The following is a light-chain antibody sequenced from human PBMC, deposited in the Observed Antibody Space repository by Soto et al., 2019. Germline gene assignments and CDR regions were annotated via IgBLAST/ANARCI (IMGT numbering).Light chain of an antibody. Sequence: QSVLTQPPSASGTPGQKFTISCSGSSSNIGSNTVNWYQQLPGTAPKLLIFSNNQRPSGVPDRFSGSKSGTSASLAISGLQSEDAAHYYCAAWDDSLNGYVXGTVTKVTVL. J-gene: IGLJ1*01. CDR1: SSNIGSNT. V-gene: IGLV1-44*01. CDR3: AAWDDSLNGYV. CDR2: SNN.